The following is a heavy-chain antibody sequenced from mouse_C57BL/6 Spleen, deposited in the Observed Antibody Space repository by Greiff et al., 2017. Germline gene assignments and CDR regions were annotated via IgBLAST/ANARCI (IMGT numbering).Heavy chain of an antibody. V-gene: IGHV5-6*01. CDR3: ARHLPDWYFDV. CDR2: ISSGGSYT. J-gene: IGHJ1*03. CDR1: GFTFSSYG. Sequence: EVKLVESGGDLVKPGGSLKLSCAASGFTFSSYGMSWVRQTPDKRLEWVATISSGGSYTYYPDSVKGRFTISRDKAKNTLYLQMSSLESEDAAMYYCARHLPDWYFDVWGTGTTVTVSS.